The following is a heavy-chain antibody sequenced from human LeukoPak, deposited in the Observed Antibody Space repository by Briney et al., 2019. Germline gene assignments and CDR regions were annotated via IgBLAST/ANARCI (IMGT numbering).Heavy chain of an antibody. V-gene: IGHV1-3*01. CDR2: INAGNGNT. Sequence: ASVKVSCKTSGYTFSTYTMHWVRQAPGQRLEWMGWINAGNGNTKFSQKFQGRVTITRDTSASTAYMEMSSLRSEDTALYYCAREIDRDDYNRFFDYWGQGTPVTVSS. CDR3: AREIDRDDYNRFFDY. J-gene: IGHJ4*02. CDR1: GYTFSTYT. D-gene: IGHD5-24*01.